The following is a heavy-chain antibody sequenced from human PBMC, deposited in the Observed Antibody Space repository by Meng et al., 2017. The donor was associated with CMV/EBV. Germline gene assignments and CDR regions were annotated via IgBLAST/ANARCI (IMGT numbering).Heavy chain of an antibody. J-gene: IGHJ6*02. V-gene: IGHV3-7*01. CDR1: GFTFSSYW. CDR3: ARVGLYCSSTSCPHYYYYGMDV. CDR2: IKQDGSEK. D-gene: IGHD2-2*01. Sequence: GESLKISCAASGFTFSSYWMSWVRQAPGKGLEWVANIKQDGSEKYYVDSVKGRFTISRDNAKNSLYLQMNSLRAEDTAVYYCARVGLYCSSTSCPHYYYYGMDVWGQGTTVTVSS.